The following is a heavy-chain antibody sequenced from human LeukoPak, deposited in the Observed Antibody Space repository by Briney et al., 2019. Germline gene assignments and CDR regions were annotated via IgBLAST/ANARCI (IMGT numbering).Heavy chain of an antibody. Sequence: GGSLRLSCAASGFTFSSYSMNWVRQAPGKGLEWVSYISGSTIYYAESVKGRFTISRDNAKNLLYLQMNSLRAEDTAVYYCARGQEGHFHYAMDVWGQGTTVTVSS. CDR1: GFTFSSYS. J-gene: IGHJ6*02. V-gene: IGHV3-48*01. CDR3: ARGQEGHFHYAMDV. CDR2: ISGSTI.